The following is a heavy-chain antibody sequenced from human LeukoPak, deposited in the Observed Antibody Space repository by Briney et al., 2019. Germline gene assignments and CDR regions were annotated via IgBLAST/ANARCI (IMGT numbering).Heavy chain of an antibody. CDR2: ISWNSGSI. CDR1: GFTFDDYA. Sequence: QPGGSLRLSCAASGFTFDDYAMHWVRHAPGKGLEWVSGISWNSGSIGYADSVKGRFTISRDNAKNSLYLQMNSLRAEDTALYYCAKSPLGVVVLGYFDLWGRGTLVTVSS. CDR3: AKSPLGVVVLGYFDL. D-gene: IGHD2-2*01. J-gene: IGHJ2*01. V-gene: IGHV3-9*01.